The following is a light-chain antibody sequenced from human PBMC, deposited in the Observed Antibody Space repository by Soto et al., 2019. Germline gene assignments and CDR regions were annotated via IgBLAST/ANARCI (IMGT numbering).Light chain of an antibody. CDR3: QQRSDWPST. V-gene: IGKV4-1*01. Sequence: DVVMTQSPDSLAVSLGERATINCRSSQSVLFRSNNKNYVAWYQQKAGQPPKLLISWASSRESGVPDRFSGSGSGTDFTLTISSLQAEDVAVYYCQQRSDWPSTFGGGTKVEIK. CDR2: WAS. CDR1: QSVLFRSNNKNY. J-gene: IGKJ4*01.